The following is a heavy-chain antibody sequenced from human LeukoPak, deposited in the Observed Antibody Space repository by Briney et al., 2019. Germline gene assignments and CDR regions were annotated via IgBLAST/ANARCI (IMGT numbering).Heavy chain of an antibody. D-gene: IGHD3-10*01. CDR2: IYTSGST. Sequence: KTSETLSLTCTVSGGSISSYYWSWIRQPAGKGLEWIGRIYTSGSTNYNPSLKSRVTMSVDTSKNQFSLKLSSVTAADTAVYYCASTMVRGVIIGFDPWGQGTLVTVSS. CDR3: ASTMVRGVIIGFDP. J-gene: IGHJ5*02. V-gene: IGHV4-4*07. CDR1: GGSISSYY.